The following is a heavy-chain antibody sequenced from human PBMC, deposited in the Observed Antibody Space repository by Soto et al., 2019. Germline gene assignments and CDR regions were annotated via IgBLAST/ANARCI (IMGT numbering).Heavy chain of an antibody. CDR1: GGSFSGHY. CDR3: ARDRIAAAYWFDP. D-gene: IGHD6-13*01. Sequence: SETLSLTCAVHGGSFSGHYWSWIRQPPGKGLEWIGEINHSGSTNYNPSLKSRVTISVDTSKNQFSLKLSSVTAADTAVYYCARDRIAAAYWFDPWGQGTLVTVSS. V-gene: IGHV4-34*01. CDR2: INHSGST. J-gene: IGHJ5*02.